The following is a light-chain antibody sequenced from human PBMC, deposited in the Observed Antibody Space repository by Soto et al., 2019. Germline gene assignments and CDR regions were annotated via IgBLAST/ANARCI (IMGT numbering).Light chain of an antibody. CDR3: QQYNNWPPVT. CDR2: GAS. V-gene: IGKV3-15*01. Sequence: IVTPQSPATLAVSPVERAPLSCSASQSVSSNLAWYQQKPGQAPRLLIYGASTRATGIPARFSGSGSGTEFTLTISSLQSEDFAVYYCQQYNNWPPVTFGGGTKVDIK. CDR1: QSVSSN. J-gene: IGKJ4*01.